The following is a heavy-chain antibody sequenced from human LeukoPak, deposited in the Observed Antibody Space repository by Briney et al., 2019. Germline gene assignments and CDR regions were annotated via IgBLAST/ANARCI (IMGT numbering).Heavy chain of an antibody. Sequence: PRGSLRHSCAASGFTFHDYLLHGVRPPPWKGRAGVSDISWNGNNVGYADSAKGRFTISRDNAENSMYLQMKSLRGEDTALYYCSKDVVNRWDAFDIWGQGTMVTVSS. CDR3: SKDVVNRWDAFDI. D-gene: IGHD2-21*01. V-gene: IGHV3-9*01. CDR2: ISWNGNNV. J-gene: IGHJ3*02. CDR1: GFTFHDYL.